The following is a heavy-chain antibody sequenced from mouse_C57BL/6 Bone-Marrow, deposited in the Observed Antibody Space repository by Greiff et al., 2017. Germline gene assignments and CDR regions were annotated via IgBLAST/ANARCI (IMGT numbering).Heavy chain of an antibody. CDR1: GFTFSSYG. V-gene: IGHV5-6*01. D-gene: IGHD2-3*01. Sequence: EVQLVESGGDLVKPGGSLKLSCAASGFTFSSYGMSWVRQTPDKRLEWVATISSGGSYTYYPDSVKGRFTISSDNANNTLYLQMSSLKSEDTAMYYCARHGSDGYFPWGQGTLVTVSA. CDR2: ISSGGSYT. J-gene: IGHJ3*01. CDR3: ARHGSDGYFP.